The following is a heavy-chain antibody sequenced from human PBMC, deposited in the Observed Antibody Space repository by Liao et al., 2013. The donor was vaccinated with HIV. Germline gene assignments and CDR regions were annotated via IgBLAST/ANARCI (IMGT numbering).Heavy chain of an antibody. CDR1: GGSISSGDYY. CDR2: IYYSGST. D-gene: IGHD5-18*01. CDR3: ARENGYNYGSYYYYYYMDV. J-gene: IGHJ6*03. V-gene: IGHV4-30-4*08. Sequence: QVQLQESGPGLVKPSQTLSLTCTVSGGSISSGDYYWSWIRQPPGKGLEWIGYIYYSGSTYYTPSLKSRVSISVDTSKNQFSLKLSSVTAADTAVYYCARENGYNYGSYYYYYYMDVWAKGPTVTVSS.